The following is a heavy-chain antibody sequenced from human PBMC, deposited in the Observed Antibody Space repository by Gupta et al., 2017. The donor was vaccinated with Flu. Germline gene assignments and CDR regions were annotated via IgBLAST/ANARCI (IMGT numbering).Heavy chain of an antibody. D-gene: IGHD2-8*02. CDR3: AREGYCTGGSCYYHGMDV. CDR2: ISSSSRFI. J-gene: IGHJ6*02. V-gene: IGHV3-21*01. Sequence: GKGLQWVATISSSSRFIKYAESMKGRFTVSRDNANNLLFLQMDSLRGEDTAVYYCAREGYCTGGSCYYHGMDVWGQGTTVTVSS.